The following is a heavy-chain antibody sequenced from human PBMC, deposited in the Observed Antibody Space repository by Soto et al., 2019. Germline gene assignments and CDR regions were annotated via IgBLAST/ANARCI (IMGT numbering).Heavy chain of an antibody. CDR2: IYWDDDT. J-gene: IGHJ4*02. CDR3: AHTENMVTFGRFIGHYFFDF. D-gene: IGHD3-16*02. CDR1: GFSLRTTGVG. V-gene: IGHV2-5*02. Sequence: QITLKESGPTLVKPTETLTLTCSFSGFSLRTTGVGVGWIRQPPGKALEWLALIYWDDDTRYSPSLMHRLSITKDTSKNHVVLTMTNMDPVDTATYYCAHTENMVTFGRFIGHYFFDFWGPGTPVTISS.